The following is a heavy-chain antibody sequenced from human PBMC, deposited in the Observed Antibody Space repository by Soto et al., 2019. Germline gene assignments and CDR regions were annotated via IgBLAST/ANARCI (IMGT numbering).Heavy chain of an antibody. CDR3: AHNGPQRGRGWFDP. Sequence: QITLKESGPTLVKPTQTLTLTCTFSGFSLSTSGVGVGWIRQPPGKALEWLALIYWDDDKRYSPSLKSRLTVTKDTSKNQVVLTMTNMDPVDTATYYCAHNGPQRGRGWFDPWGQGTLVTVSS. CDR1: GFSLSTSGVG. J-gene: IGHJ5*02. CDR2: IYWDDDK. D-gene: IGHD3-10*01. V-gene: IGHV2-5*02.